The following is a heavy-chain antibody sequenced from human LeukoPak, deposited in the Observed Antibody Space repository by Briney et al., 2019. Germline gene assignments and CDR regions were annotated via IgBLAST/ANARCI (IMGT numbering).Heavy chain of an antibody. CDR2: ISYDGSNK. CDR1: GFTFSSYA. V-gene: IGHV3-30*01. CDR3: ARRGDGYCSSTSCPEYFQH. J-gene: IGHJ1*01. Sequence: GRSLRLSCAASGFTFSSYAMHWVRQAPGKGLEWVAVISYDGSNKYYADSVKGRFTISRDNSKNTLYLQMNSLRAEDTAVYYCARRGDGYCSSTSCPEYFQHWGQGTLVTVSS. D-gene: IGHD2-2*01.